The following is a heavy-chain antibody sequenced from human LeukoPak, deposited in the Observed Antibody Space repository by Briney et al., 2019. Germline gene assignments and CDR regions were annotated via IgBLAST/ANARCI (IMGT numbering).Heavy chain of an antibody. Sequence: GGSLRLSCTTSGFTFGTHTMHWFRQAPGKGLEWVSSISSSSSYIYYADSVKGRFTISRDNARKLLYLQMNTLRAEDTAVYYCARGSDTAMVLFSCFDYWGQGTLVTVSS. CDR2: ISSSSSYI. D-gene: IGHD5-18*01. J-gene: IGHJ4*02. CDR3: ARGSDTAMVLFSCFDY. V-gene: IGHV3-21*01. CDR1: GFTFGTHT.